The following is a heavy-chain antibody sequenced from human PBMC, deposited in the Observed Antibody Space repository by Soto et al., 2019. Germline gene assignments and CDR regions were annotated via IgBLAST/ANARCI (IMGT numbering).Heavy chain of an antibody. CDR1: GFTFSSYS. CDR3: ARESAHYLNWFDP. Sequence: PGGSLRLSCAASGFTFSSYSMNWVRQAPGRGLEWVSYISSSSTIYYADSVKGRFTISRDNAKNSLYLQMNSLRDEDTAVYYCARESAHYLNWFDPWGQGTLVTVSS. CDR2: ISSSSTI. D-gene: IGHD1-26*01. J-gene: IGHJ5*02. V-gene: IGHV3-48*02.